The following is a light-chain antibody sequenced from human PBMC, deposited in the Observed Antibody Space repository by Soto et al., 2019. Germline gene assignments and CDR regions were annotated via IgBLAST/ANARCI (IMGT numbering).Light chain of an antibody. Sequence: DIQMTQSPSSLSASIGDRVTITCQASQDIKAYLNWYQQKPGKAPELLIFNAFNLETGVTSRFSGGGSGTHFTLTISSLQPEDIATYVCQQYDNVPWTFGQGTRVDIK. V-gene: IGKV1-33*01. J-gene: IGKJ1*01. CDR3: QQYDNVPWT. CDR1: QDIKAY. CDR2: NAF.